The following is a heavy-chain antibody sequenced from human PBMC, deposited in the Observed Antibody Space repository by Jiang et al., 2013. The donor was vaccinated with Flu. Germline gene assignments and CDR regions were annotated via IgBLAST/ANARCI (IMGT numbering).Heavy chain of an antibody. D-gene: IGHD3-22*01. CDR3: ARGVPYYDSSGYYYELRAFDI. CDR2: IYYSGST. J-gene: IGHJ3*02. V-gene: IGHV4-59*01. Sequence: SGGSISSYYWSWIRQPPGKGLEWIGYIYYSGSTNYNPSLKSRVTISVDTSKNQFSLKLSSVTAADTAVYYCARGVPYYDSSGYYYELRAFDIWGQGTMVTVSS. CDR1: GGSISSYY.